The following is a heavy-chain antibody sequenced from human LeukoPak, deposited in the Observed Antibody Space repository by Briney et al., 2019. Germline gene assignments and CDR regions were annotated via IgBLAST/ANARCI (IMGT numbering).Heavy chain of an antibody. D-gene: IGHD2-2*01. V-gene: IGHV3-21*01. Sequence: GGSPRLSCAASGFTVSSNYMSWVRQAPGKGLEWVSSISSSSSYIYYADSVKGRFTISRDNAKKSLYLQMNSLRAEDTAVYYCAGPMGPAAIFGFDYWGQGTLVTVSS. CDR2: ISSSSSYI. CDR3: AGPMGPAAIFGFDY. CDR1: GFTVSSNY. J-gene: IGHJ4*02.